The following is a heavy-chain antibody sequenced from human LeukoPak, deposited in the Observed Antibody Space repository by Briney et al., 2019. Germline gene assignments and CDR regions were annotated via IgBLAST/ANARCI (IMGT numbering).Heavy chain of an antibody. CDR3: ARGSGIITGTYE. J-gene: IGHJ4*02. CDR2: IKDDGSHT. CDR1: GFTFSSHW. D-gene: IGHD6-25*01. V-gene: IGHV3-74*01. Sequence: GGSLRLSRAASGFTFSSHWMHWVRQAPGKGLVWVSRIKDDGSHTNYADSVKGRFTISRDNAKNTLSLQMNSLRAEDTAVYYCARGSGIITGTYEWGQGTLVTVSS.